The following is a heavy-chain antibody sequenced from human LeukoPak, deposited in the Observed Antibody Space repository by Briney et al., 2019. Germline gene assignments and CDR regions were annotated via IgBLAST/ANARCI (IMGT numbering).Heavy chain of an antibody. CDR1: GFTFDDYA. CDR2: ISGDGGST. D-gene: IGHD6-13*01. Sequence: GVSLRLSCAASGFTFDDYAMHWVRQAPGKGLEWVSLISGDGGSTYYADSVKGRFTISRDNSKNSLYLQMNSLRTEDTALYYCAKQQPYYYGMDVWGQGTTVTVSS. J-gene: IGHJ6*02. V-gene: IGHV3-43*02. CDR3: AKQQPYYYGMDV.